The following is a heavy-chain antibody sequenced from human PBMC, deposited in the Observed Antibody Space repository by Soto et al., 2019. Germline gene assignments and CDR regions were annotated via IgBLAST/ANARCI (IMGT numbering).Heavy chain of an antibody. V-gene: IGHV2-5*02. Sequence: GSGPTXVNPTQTLTLTCTFSGFSLSTSXVGVXXFRQPPGKALEWLALIYWDDDKRYSXSXKSXLTITKDTSKNQVVLTMTNMDPVDTATYYCAHRRYSSGWTWGQGTLVTVSS. CDR2: IYWDDDK. CDR3: AHRRYSSGWT. J-gene: IGHJ5*02. D-gene: IGHD6-19*01. CDR1: GFSLSTSXVG.